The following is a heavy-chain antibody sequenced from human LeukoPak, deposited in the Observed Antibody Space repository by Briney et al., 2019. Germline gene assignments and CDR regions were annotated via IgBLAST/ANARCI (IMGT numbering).Heavy chain of an antibody. D-gene: IGHD6-19*01. V-gene: IGHV3-74*01. CDR3: AREGNSGWRDDGFDI. CDR2: ISTDGSAT. Sequence: GGSLRLSCAASGFTFSSHWMHWVRQVPGKGLVWVSRISTDGSATTYADSVKGRFTISRDNDKNTLYLQMNSLSGEDTALYYCAREGNSGWRDDGFDIWGQGTMVTVSS. J-gene: IGHJ3*02. CDR1: GFTFSSHW.